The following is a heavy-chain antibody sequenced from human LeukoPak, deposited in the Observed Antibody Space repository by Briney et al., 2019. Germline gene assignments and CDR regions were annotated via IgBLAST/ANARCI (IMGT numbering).Heavy chain of an antibody. V-gene: IGHV3-72*01. Sequence: GGSLRLSCAASGFTFSDHYMDWVRQAPGKGLEWVGRTRNKANSYTTEYAASVKGRFTISRDDSKNSLYLQMNSLKTEDTAVYYCARGVSYYDFSYYMDVWGKGTTVTVSS. J-gene: IGHJ6*03. CDR2: TRNKANSYTT. D-gene: IGHD3-3*01. CDR1: GFTFSDHY. CDR3: ARGVSYYDFSYYMDV.